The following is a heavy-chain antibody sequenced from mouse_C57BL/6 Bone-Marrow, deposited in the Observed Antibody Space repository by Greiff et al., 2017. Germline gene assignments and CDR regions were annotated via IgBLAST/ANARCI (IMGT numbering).Heavy chain of an antibody. CDR3: TSYYDSRGNY. Sequence: QVQLQQSGAELARPGASVKLSCKASGYTFTSYGISWVKQRTGQGLEWIGEIYPRSGYTYYNEKFKGKATLTADKSSSTAYMELRSLTYEDTAVYFCTSYYDSRGNYWGQGTTLTVSS. J-gene: IGHJ2*01. CDR1: GYTFTSYG. V-gene: IGHV1-81*01. D-gene: IGHD1-1*01. CDR2: IYPRSGYT.